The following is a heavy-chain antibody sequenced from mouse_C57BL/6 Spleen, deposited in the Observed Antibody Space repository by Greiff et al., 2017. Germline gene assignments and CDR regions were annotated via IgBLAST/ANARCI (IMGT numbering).Heavy chain of an antibody. D-gene: IGHD1-1*01. J-gene: IGHJ2*01. CDR2: IDPETGGT. Sequence: QVQLQQSGAELVRPGASVTLSCKASGYTFTDYEMHWVKQTPVHGLEWIGAIDPETGGTAYNQKFKGKAILTAAESSSTAYMELRSLTSEDSAVYYCTSYYGSSSFFDYWGQGTTLTVSS. CDR3: TSYYGSSSFFDY. V-gene: IGHV1-15*01. CDR1: GYTFTDYE.